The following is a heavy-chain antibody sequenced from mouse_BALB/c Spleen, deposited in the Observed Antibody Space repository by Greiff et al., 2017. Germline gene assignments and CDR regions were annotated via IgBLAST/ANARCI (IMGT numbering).Heavy chain of an antibody. V-gene: IGHV2-5-1*01. CDR3: AKYGNCGGKAMDY. D-gene: IGHD2-1*01. CDR1: GFSLTSYG. Sequence: QVQLLQSGPSLVQPSQCLSITCTVSGFSLTSYGVHWVRQSPGQGLEWLGVICSGGSTDYNAAFMSRLNITTDNSKSHVFFIMNSLQADDTAIYYGAKYGNCGGKAMDYWGQGTSVTVSA. J-gene: IGHJ4*01. CDR2: ICSGGST.